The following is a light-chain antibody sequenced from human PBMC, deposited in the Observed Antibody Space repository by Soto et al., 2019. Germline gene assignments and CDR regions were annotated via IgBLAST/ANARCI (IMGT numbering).Light chain of an antibody. J-gene: IGLJ3*02. CDR1: SSDVGNYNL. CDR3: CSYAGSNTLV. Sequence: QSVLTQPASVSGSPGQSITISCTGTSSDVGNYNLVSWYKQNAGQAPKLVTYDGSKRPSGLPNRFSGSKSGNTASLTISGLQAEDEGDYYCCSYAGSNTLVFGGGTKLTVL. CDR2: DGS. V-gene: IGLV2-23*01.